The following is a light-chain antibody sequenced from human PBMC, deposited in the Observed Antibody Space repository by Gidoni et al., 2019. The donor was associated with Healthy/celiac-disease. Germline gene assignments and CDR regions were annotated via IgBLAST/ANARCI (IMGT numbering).Light chain of an antibody. CDR2: KDS. J-gene: IGLJ2*01. CDR1: ALPKQY. Sequence: SDELTQPPSVSVSPGQTARITCSGDALPKQYAYWYQQKPGQAPVLVIYKDSERPSGIPERFSGSSSGTTVTLTISGVQAEDEADYSCQSADLFGGGTKLTVL. V-gene: IGLV3-25*03. CDR3: QSADL.